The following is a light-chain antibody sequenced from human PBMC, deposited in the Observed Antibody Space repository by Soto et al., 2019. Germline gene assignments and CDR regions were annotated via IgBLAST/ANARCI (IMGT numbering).Light chain of an antibody. CDR3: QQRSNWPST. CDR1: QSVSSY. CDR2: DAS. V-gene: IGKV3-11*01. Sequence: EIVLTQSPATLSLSPGERATLSCRASQSVSSYLAWYQQKPGQAPRLLIYDASNSATGIPARFSGSGSGTDFTLTITSLEPEDFAVYYCQQRSNWPSTFGGGTKVDIK. J-gene: IGKJ4*01.